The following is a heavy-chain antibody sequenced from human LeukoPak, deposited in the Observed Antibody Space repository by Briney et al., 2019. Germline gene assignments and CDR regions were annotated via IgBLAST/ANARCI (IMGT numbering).Heavy chain of an antibody. V-gene: IGHV3-7*01. CDR1: GFTFTDYF. D-gene: IGHD3-22*01. Sequence: GGSLRLSCVASGFTFTDYFMSWVRQAPGKGLEWVASIKHNGGEKYYVDSVKGRFTISRGNAKNSLYLEMSSLRVEDTAVYYCARDRGWRTSGYYLYHFDYWGQGTLVTVSS. CDR2: IKHNGGEK. CDR3: ARDRGWRTSGYYLYHFDY. J-gene: IGHJ4*02.